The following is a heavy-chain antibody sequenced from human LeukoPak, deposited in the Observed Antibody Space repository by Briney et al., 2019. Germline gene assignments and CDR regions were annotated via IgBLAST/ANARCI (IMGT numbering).Heavy chain of an antibody. CDR2: IYTSGST. CDR3: ARMVGISGSYNYYYYMDV. CDR1: GGSISSGSYY. Sequence: SETLSLTCTVSGGSISSGSYYWSWIRQPAGKGLEWIGRIYTSGSTNYNPSLKSRVTISVDTSKNQFSLKLSSVTAADTAVYYCARMVGISGSYNYYYYMDVWGKGTTVTVSS. V-gene: IGHV4-61*02. J-gene: IGHJ6*03. D-gene: IGHD1-26*01.